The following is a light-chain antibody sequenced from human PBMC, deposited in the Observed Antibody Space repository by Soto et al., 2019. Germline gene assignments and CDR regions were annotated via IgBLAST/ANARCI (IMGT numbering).Light chain of an antibody. CDR3: NSYTSSSTLV. CDR1: SRDVGGYNY. CDR2: EVS. Sequence: LTQPASVSGSPGQSITISCTGTSRDVGGYNYVYWYQQHPGKALKLMIYEVSNRPSGVSNRFSGSKSGKTASLTISGLQAEDEADYYCNSYTSSSTLVFGTGTKGTVL. V-gene: IGLV2-14*01. J-gene: IGLJ1*01.